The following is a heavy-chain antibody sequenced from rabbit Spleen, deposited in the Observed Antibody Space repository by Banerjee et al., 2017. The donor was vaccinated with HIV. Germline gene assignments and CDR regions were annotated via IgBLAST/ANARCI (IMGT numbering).Heavy chain of an antibody. D-gene: IGHD5-1*01. CDR2: INVATGKG. J-gene: IGHJ4*01. V-gene: IGHV1S45*01. CDR1: EFSLSINLY. Sequence: QEQLEESGGGLVKPEGSLTLTCTASEFSLSINLYICWVRQAPGKGLELIACINVATGKGVYANWAKGRFTISKTSSTTVTLQMPSLTAADTATYFCARDLVTVIGWNFNLWGQGTLVTVS. CDR3: ARDLVTVIGWNFNL.